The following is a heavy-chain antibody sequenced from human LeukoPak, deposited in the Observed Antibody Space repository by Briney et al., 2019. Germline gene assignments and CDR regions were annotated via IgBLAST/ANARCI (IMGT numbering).Heavy chain of an antibody. Sequence: PRGSRTLSCAASGFTVSSSYMSWVRQAPGKGLEWVSIISSAGTTYYADSVKGRFTISRDSSKNTVYLQVNSLRDEDTAVYYCARDLEAANTYYFDYWGQGPMVIVSS. V-gene: IGHV3-66*01. D-gene: IGHD6-13*01. J-gene: IGHJ4*02. CDR3: ARDLEAANTYYFDY. CDR1: GFTVSSSY. CDR2: ISSAGTT.